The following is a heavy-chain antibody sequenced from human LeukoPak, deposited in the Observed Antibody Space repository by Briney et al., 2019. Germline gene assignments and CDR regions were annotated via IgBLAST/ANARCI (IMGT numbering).Heavy chain of an antibody. CDR3: ARSPSGTGGFDP. J-gene: IGHJ5*02. Sequence: PGGSLRLSCAASGFTFSSYSMNWVRQAPGKGLEWVSYISSSNTTYYADSVKGRFTISRDNAKNSLYLQMNSLRAEDTAVYYCARSPSGTGGFDPWGQGTLVTVSS. CDR1: GFTFSSYS. V-gene: IGHV3-48*01. D-gene: IGHD1-1*01. CDR2: ISSSNTT.